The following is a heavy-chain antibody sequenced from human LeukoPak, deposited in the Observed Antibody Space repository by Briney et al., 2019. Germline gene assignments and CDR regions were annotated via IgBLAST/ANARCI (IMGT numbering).Heavy chain of an antibody. V-gene: IGHV4-59*01. CDR2: IYYTGST. CDR1: GGSISSYY. CDR3: ARADSGYESLDY. J-gene: IGHJ4*02. D-gene: IGHD5-12*01. Sequence: SETLSLTCTVSGGSISSYYWSWIRQPPGKGLEWIGYIYYTGSTNYNPSLKSRVTISVDTSKNQFSLKLSSVTAADTAVYYCARADSGYESLDYWGQGTLVTVSS.